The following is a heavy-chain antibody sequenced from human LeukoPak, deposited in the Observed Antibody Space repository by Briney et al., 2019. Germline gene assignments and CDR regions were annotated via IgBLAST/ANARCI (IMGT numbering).Heavy chain of an antibody. CDR3: TRVESIAVAGTQGCWFDP. D-gene: IGHD6-19*01. J-gene: IGHJ5*02. Sequence: PGRSLRLSCTASGFTFGDYAMSWVRQAPGKGLEWVGFIRSKAYGGTTEYAASVKGRFTISRDDPKSIAYLQMNSLKTEDTAVYYCTRVESIAVAGTQGCWFDPWGQGTLVTVSS. CDR1: GFTFGDYA. CDR2: IRSKAYGGTT. V-gene: IGHV3-49*04.